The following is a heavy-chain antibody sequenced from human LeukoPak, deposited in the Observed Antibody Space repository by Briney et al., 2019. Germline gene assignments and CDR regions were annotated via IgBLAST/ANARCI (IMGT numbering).Heavy chain of an antibody. CDR1: GMSINTYS. CDR3: ARGDQEFDY. J-gene: IGHJ4*02. CDR2: VYASGDYDSGIN. Sequence: PSQTLSLACTVSGMSINTYSWSWIRQTPGKGLERIGYVYASGDYDSGINTYNPSLESRVTITVDTSKNQFALRLTSLTAADTAVYYCARGDQEFDYWGQGTRVTVSS. V-gene: IGHV4-59*13.